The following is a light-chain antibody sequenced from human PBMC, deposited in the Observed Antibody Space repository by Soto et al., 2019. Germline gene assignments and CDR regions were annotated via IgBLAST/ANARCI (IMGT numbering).Light chain of an antibody. J-gene: IGKJ4*01. V-gene: IGKV1-33*01. CDR1: QDIRNH. CDR2: DVS. CDR3: QHYDDLVT. Sequence: DIPMTQSSSSLSASAGDRVIITCQASQDIRNHLNWYQQKPGKAPKLLIYDVSNLATGVPPKFSGGGSGTDFTLTISSLQPEDIATYYCQHYDDLVTFGGGTKVEIK.